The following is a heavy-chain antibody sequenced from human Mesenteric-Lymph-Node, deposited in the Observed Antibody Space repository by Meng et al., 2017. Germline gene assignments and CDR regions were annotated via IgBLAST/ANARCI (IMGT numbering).Heavy chain of an antibody. CDR2: IIPILGIA. J-gene: IGHJ4*02. D-gene: IGHD3-3*01. CDR3: ASSIFGVVIISPLGY. V-gene: IGHV1-69*02. CDR1: GGTFSSYT. Sequence: QVQVVQSGAEGKHPGSSGKVSCKASGGTFSSYTISWVRQAPGQGLEWMGRIIPILGIANYAQKFQGRVTITADKSTSTAYMELSSLRSEDTAVYYCASSIFGVVIISPLGYWGQGTLVTVSS.